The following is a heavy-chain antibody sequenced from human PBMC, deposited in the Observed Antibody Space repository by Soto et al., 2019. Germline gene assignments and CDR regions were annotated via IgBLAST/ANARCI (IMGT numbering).Heavy chain of an antibody. J-gene: IGHJ6*02. V-gene: IGHV1-2*04. CDR3: ARDAMVRGVIIPDYYYGMDV. Sequence: GASVKVSCKASGYTFTGYYMHWVRQAPGQGLEWMGWINPNSGGTNYAQKFQGWVTMTRDTSISTAYMELSRLRSDDTAVYYCARDAMVRGVIIPDYYYGMDVWGQGTTVTVSS. CDR1: GYTFTGYY. CDR2: INPNSGGT. D-gene: IGHD3-10*01.